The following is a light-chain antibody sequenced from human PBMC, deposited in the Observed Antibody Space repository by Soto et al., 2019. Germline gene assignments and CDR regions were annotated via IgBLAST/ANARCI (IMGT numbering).Light chain of an antibody. J-gene: IGLJ1*01. CDR1: SSDVGGFNY. V-gene: IGLV2-14*03. Sequence: QSVLTQPASVSGSPGQSIAISCTGTSSDVGGFNYVSWYQQHPGKAPKLLIYDVTSRPSGVSDRFSGSKSANTASLTISWLQAEEEADYYCASYTTSSTYVFGTGTKVTVL. CDR2: DVT. CDR3: ASYTTSSTYV.